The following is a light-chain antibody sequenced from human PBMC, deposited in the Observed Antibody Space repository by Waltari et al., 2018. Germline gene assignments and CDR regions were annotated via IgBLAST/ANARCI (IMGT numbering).Light chain of an antibody. CDR1: QSVSGN. Sequence: EIVMTQSPATLSVSPGERATLSCRASQSVSGNLAWYQQKPGQAPRLLIDGASTRATGIPARFSGSGSGTEFTLTISSLQSEDFAVYYCQQYNNWQWTFGQGTKVEIK. CDR3: QQYNNWQWT. J-gene: IGKJ1*01. V-gene: IGKV3-15*01. CDR2: GAS.